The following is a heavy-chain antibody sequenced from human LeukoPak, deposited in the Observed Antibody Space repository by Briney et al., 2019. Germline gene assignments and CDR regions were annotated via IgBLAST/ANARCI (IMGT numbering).Heavy chain of an antibody. CDR2: INIGGTNT. CDR3: ATDGAGFDT. J-gene: IGHJ5*02. V-gene: IGHV3-11*01. Sequence: GGSLRLSCAASGFTFNDYYMSWIRQAPGKGLEWLSYINIGGTNTHYADSVKGRFTISRDNAKKSLYLEMNNLRAEDTAVYYCATDGAGFDTWGQGVLVTVSS. CDR1: GFTFNDYY.